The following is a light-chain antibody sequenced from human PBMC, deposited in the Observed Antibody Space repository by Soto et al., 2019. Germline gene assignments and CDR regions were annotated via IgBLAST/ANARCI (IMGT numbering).Light chain of an antibody. J-gene: IGKJ1*01. Sequence: EIVMTQSPATLSVSPGERATLSCRASQSVSTYLAWYQQRPGQAPRLLIFGASTRAPGIPARFSGSGSGTEFTLTISSLQSEDFAVYYCQQYINWPRTFGQGTKVEIK. CDR2: GAS. V-gene: IGKV3-15*01. CDR3: QQYINWPRT. CDR1: QSVSTY.